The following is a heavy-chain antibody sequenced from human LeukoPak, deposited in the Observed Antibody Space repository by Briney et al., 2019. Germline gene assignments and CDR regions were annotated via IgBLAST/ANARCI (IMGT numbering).Heavy chain of an antibody. V-gene: IGHV1-8*01. CDR1: GYTFTSYD. J-gene: IGHJ4*02. CDR3: ARGGSVRIVVVTCFDY. D-gene: IGHD3-22*01. CDR2: LNPNRGNT. Sequence: ASVNVSCKASGYTFTSYDINWVRQATGQGREWVGWLNPNRGNTGYAQKFQGRVTMTRNTSISTAYMELSSLRSEDTAVYYCARGGSVRIVVVTCFDYWGQGTLVTVSS.